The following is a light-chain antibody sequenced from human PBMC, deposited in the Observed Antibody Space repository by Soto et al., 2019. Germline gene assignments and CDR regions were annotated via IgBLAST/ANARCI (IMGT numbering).Light chain of an antibody. J-gene: IGKJ2*01. CDR1: QSVGSN. CDR3: QQYTNWPYT. Sequence: IVMTQSPAPLSVSPGARASLSCRASQSVGSNLAWYQQTAGQAPRLLIYGASTRDTGIPARFSGSGSGTEFTLTISSLQSEDFAVYSCQQYTNWPYTFGQGTKLEIK. CDR2: GAS. V-gene: IGKV3-15*01.